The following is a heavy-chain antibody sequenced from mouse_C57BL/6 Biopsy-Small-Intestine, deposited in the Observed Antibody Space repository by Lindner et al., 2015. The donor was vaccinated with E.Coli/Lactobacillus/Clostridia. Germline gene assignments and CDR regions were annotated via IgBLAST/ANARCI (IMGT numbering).Heavy chain of an antibody. J-gene: IGHJ3*01. CDR3: ARDDCIVGACYPGSR. CDR1: GYSFTTYA. CDR2: INGAGDNT. D-gene: IGHD6-1*01. Sequence: SVKVSCKASGYSFTTYAMYWVRQAPGQRPEWMGWINGAGDNTKYSEKFQGRVTITRDISASTLYMELSSLRSEDTAVYFCARDDCIVGACYPGSRWGQGTLVTVS. V-gene: IGHV1-84*02.